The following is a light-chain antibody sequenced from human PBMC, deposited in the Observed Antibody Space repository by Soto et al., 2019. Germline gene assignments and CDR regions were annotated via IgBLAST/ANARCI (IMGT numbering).Light chain of an antibody. Sequence: EIVLTQSPGTLTLSPGERATLSCRASQSVSKCLAWYQQKPGQTPRLLIYDVSSRAPGTPARFSGSGSGTDFTLTISSREPEDFAVYYCQQCNNWPPITFGQGTRLEIK. J-gene: IGKJ5*01. CDR2: DVS. CDR3: QQCNNWPPIT. CDR1: QSVSKC. V-gene: IGKV3-11*01.